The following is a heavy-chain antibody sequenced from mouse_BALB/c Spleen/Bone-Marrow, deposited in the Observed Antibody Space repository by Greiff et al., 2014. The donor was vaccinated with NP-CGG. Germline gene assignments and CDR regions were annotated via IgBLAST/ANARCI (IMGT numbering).Heavy chain of an antibody. CDR2: ISNGGGST. V-gene: IGHV5-12-2*01. Sequence: DVKLVESGGGLVQPGGSLKLSCAASGFTFSSYTMSWVRQTPEKRLEWVAYISNGGGSTYYPDTVKGRFTISRDNAKNTLYPQMSSLKSEDTAMYYCARHGGSRGYYFDYWGQGTTLTVSS. J-gene: IGHJ2*01. D-gene: IGHD1-1*01. CDR1: GFTFSSYT. CDR3: ARHGGSRGYYFDY.